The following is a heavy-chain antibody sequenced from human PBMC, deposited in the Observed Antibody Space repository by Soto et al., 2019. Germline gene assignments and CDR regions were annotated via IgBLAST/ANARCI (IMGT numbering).Heavy chain of an antibody. CDR3: VRGTSDWGGFDY. V-gene: IGHV3-74*01. CDR1: GFSFSYYW. J-gene: IGHJ4*02. D-gene: IGHD7-27*01. CDR2: IKGDGSII. Sequence: EVQLVESGGGLVQPGGSLRLSCAASGFSFSYYWMHWVRQVPGKGWLWVSTIKGDGSIIAYADSVKGRFTISRDNAKNTLYRQMGSLRADDAAAVYCVRGTSDWGGFDYWGQGILVTVSS.